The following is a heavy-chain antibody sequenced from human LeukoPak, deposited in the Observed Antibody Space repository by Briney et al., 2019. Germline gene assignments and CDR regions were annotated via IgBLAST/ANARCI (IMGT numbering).Heavy chain of an antibody. Sequence: SETLSLTCTVSGGSISSYYWGWIRQPPGKGLEWITCISHSGSTNYNPSLKTRVSISMDMSKNQFSLRLSSVTAADTAVYYCARANGNEFDYWGLGTLVTVSS. CDR3: ARANGNEFDY. D-gene: IGHD1-1*01. CDR1: GGSISSYY. J-gene: IGHJ4*02. CDR2: ISHSGST. V-gene: IGHV4-59*01.